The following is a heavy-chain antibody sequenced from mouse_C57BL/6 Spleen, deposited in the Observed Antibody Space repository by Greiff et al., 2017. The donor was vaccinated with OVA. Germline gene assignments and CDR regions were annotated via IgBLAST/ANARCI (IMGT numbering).Heavy chain of an antibody. D-gene: IGHD1-1*01. V-gene: IGHV8-12*01. CDR3: ASLIYGSPLAY. Sequence: QVTLKVCGPGILQSSQTLSLTCSFSGFSLSTSGMGVSWIRQPSGKGLEWLAHSYWDDDKRYNPSLKSRLTISKDTSRNQVFLKITSVDTADTATYYCASLIYGSPLAYWGQGTLVTVSA. J-gene: IGHJ3*01. CDR1: GFSLSTSGMG. CDR2: SYWDDDK.